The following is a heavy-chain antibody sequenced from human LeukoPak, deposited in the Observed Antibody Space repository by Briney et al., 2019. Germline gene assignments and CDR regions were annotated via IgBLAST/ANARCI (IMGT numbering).Heavy chain of an antibody. J-gene: IGHJ4*02. CDR1: GYTFTSYG. CDR3: ARAGLIAAAGSRFDY. D-gene: IGHD6-13*01. CDR2: ISAYNGNT. V-gene: IGHV1-18*01. Sequence: ASVKVSCKASGYTFTSYGISWVRQAPGQGLEWMGWISAYNGNTNYAQKLQGRVTMTTDTSTSTAYMELRSLRSDDTAVYYCARAGLIAAAGSRFDYWGQGTLVTVSS.